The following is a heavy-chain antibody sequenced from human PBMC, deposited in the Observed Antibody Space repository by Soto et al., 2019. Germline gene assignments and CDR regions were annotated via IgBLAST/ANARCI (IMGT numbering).Heavy chain of an antibody. CDR2: IYYSGST. J-gene: IGHJ4*02. D-gene: IGHD6-19*01. V-gene: IGHV4-59*01. CDR1: GGSISSYY. CDR3: ARGAFSGWLDY. Sequence: PSETLSLTCTVSGGSISSYYWSWIRQPPGKGLEWIGYIYYSGSTNYNPSLKSRVTISVDTSKNQISLKLSSVTAADTAVYYCARGAFSGWLDYWGQGTLVTVSS.